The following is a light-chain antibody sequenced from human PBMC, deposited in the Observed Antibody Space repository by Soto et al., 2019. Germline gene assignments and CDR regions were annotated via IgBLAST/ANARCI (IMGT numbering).Light chain of an antibody. J-gene: IGKJ1*01. CDR1: QSVRSN. CDR2: GAS. CDR3: QQYNNWPPK. Sequence: EIVMTQSPATLSVSPGERATLSCRASQSVRSNLAWYQQKPGQAPRLLIYGASTRATGIPARFSGSGSATEFTLTISSLQSEDFAVYYCQQYNNWPPKFGQGTKVEI. V-gene: IGKV3-15*01.